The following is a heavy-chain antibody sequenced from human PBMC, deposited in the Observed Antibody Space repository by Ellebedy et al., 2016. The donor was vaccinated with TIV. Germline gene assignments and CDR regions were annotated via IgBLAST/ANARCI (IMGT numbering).Heavy chain of an antibody. CDR1: GFTFSSYA. CDR3: AKAVGATGYDY. V-gene: IGHV3-23*01. D-gene: IGHD1-26*01. CDR2: FSGSGGST. J-gene: IGHJ4*02. Sequence: GESLKISXAASGFTFSSYAMSWVRQAPGKGLEWVSAFSGSGGSTYYADSVKGRFTISRDKSKNTLYLQMNSLRAEDTAVYYCAKAVGATGYDYWGQGTLVTVSS.